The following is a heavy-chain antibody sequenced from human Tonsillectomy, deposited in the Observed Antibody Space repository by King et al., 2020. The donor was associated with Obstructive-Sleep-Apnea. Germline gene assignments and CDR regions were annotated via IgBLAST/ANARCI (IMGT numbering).Heavy chain of an antibody. J-gene: IGHJ1*01. CDR1: GFTFSDYY. D-gene: IGHD3-9*01. CDR3: AGGWYYDILTGYSRGEYFQH. CDR2: ISSSGSTI. Sequence: VQLVESGGGLVKPGGSLRLSCAASGFTFSDYYMSWIRQAPGKGLEWVSYISSSGSTIYYADSVKGRFTISRDNAKNSLYLQMNSLRAEDTAVYYCAGGWYYDILTGYSRGEYFQHWGQGTLVTVSS. V-gene: IGHV3-11*01.